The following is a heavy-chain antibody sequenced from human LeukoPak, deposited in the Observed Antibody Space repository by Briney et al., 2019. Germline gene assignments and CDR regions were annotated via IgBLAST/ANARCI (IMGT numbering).Heavy chain of an antibody. CDR2: IYYSGST. Sequence: SETLSLTCTVSGGSISSYYWSWIRQPPGKGLEWIGYIYYSGSTNYNPSLKSRVTISVDTSKNQFSLKLSSVTAADTAVYYCARGSITIFGLVIDGYFDYWGQGTLVTVSS. CDR1: GGSISSYY. V-gene: IGHV4-59*01. CDR3: ARGSITIFGLVIDGYFDY. D-gene: IGHD3-3*01. J-gene: IGHJ4*02.